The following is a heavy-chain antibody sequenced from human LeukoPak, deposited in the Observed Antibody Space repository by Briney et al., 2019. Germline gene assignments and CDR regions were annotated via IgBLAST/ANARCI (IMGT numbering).Heavy chain of an antibody. V-gene: IGHV4-39*07. Sequence: PSETLSVTCTVSGDSISSSSYYWGWIRQPPGKGLEWIGSIYYSGSTWSSLKSRVTISIDTSKNKFSLKLSSVTAADTAVYYCAIAGYSYGYADYWGQGTLVTVSS. CDR3: AIAGYSYGYADY. D-gene: IGHD5-18*01. CDR1: GDSISSSSYY. CDR2: IYYSGST. J-gene: IGHJ4*02.